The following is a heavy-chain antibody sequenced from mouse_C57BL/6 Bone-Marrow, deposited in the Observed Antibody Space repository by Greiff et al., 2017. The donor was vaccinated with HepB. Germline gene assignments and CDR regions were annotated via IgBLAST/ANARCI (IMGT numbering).Heavy chain of an antibody. D-gene: IGHD1-1*01. Sequence: QVQLQQSGAELVKPGASVKISCKASGYAFSSYWMNWVKQRPGKGLEWIGQIYPGDGDTNYNGKFKGKATLTVDKSSSTAYMELRSLTSEDTAVYYCARGIYYYGSLDYWGQGTSVTVSS. V-gene: IGHV1-80*01. J-gene: IGHJ4*01. CDR1: GYAFSSYW. CDR2: IYPGDGDT. CDR3: ARGIYYYGSLDY.